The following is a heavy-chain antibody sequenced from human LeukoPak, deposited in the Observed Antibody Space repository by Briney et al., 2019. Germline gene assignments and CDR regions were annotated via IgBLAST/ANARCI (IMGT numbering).Heavy chain of an antibody. J-gene: IGHJ4*02. CDR1: GGSVSTSDYY. CDR3: TRIFDS. V-gene: IGHV4-39*07. Sequence: SETLSLTCTVSGGSVSTSDYYWGWIRQTPGKGLEWIGDIFHNGKTNYNPSLKGRVTISIDTSNNQFSLRLPSVTAADTAVYYCTRIFDSWGQGTLVTVSS. CDR2: IFHNGKT.